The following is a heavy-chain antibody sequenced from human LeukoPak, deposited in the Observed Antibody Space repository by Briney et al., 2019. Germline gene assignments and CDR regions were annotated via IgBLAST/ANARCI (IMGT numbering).Heavy chain of an antibody. J-gene: IGHJ4*02. D-gene: IGHD7-27*01. CDR3: ASLTGENDY. CDR1: GYTFSSYG. V-gene: IGHV1-69*04. Sequence: SVKVSCKASGYTFSSYGISWVRQAPGQGLEWMGRIIPILGIANYAQKFQGRVTITADKSTSTAYMELSSLRSEDTAVYYCASLTGENDYWGQGTLVTVSS. CDR2: IIPILGIA.